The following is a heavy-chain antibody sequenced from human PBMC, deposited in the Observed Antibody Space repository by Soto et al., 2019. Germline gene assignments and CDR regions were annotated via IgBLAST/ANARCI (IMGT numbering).Heavy chain of an antibody. D-gene: IGHD3-10*01. V-gene: IGHV4-39*01. CDR3: ARTMNSFGPGMTIDY. CDR1: GGSISSSIYY. Sequence: SETLPLTCTVSGGSISSSIYYWGWIRQPPGKGLEWIGTIYYSGTSYYNPSLKSRLTVSIDTSKNQFYLILTSVTAADTAVYYCARTMNSFGPGMTIDYWGQGTLVTVSS. CDR2: IYYSGTS. J-gene: IGHJ4*02.